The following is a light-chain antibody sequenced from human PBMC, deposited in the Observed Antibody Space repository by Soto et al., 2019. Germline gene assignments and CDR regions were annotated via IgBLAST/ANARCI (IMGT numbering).Light chain of an antibody. Sequence: DLQMTQSPSTVSASVGDRVTITCRASQNIISWLAWYQQQPGRAPKLLIYAASILQSGVPSRFSGSGSGTDFTLTINSLHPEDFATYYCQQAYGFPVTFGQGTRLEIK. CDR3: QQAYGFPVT. CDR1: QNIISW. J-gene: IGKJ5*01. V-gene: IGKV1-12*01. CDR2: AAS.